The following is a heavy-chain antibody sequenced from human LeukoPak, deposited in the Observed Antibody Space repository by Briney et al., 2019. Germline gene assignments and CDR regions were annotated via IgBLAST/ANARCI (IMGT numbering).Heavy chain of an antibody. CDR2: LYYSGIT. V-gene: IGHV4-59*08. D-gene: IGHD1-26*01. Sequence: PSETLSLTCTVSGGSISSYYWSWIRQPPGKGLEWIGYLYYSGITKYNPSLKSRVTISVDTSKNHCSLRLSSVTAADSAVYYCARSVGATSVDYWGQGTLVTVSS. CDR1: GGSISSYY. J-gene: IGHJ4*02. CDR3: ARSVGATSVDY.